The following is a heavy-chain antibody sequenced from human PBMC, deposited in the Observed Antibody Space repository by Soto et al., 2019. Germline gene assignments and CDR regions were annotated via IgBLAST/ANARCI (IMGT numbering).Heavy chain of an antibody. CDR2: IIPILGIA. V-gene: IGHV1-69*08. D-gene: IGHD4-17*01. Sequence: QVQLVQSGAEVKKPGSSVKVSCKASGGTFSSYTISWVRQAPGQGLEWMGRIIPILGIANHAQKFQGRVTITADKPTSTAYMELSSLRSEDTAVYYCARDPFPDYGDYRRDWFDPWGQGTLVTVSS. CDR3: ARDPFPDYGDYRRDWFDP. CDR1: GGTFSSYT. J-gene: IGHJ5*02.